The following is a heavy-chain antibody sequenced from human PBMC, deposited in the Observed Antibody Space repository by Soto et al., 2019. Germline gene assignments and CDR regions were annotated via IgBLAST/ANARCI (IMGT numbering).Heavy chain of an antibody. CDR2: ISGSGGST. V-gene: IGHV3-23*01. J-gene: IGHJ5*02. D-gene: IGHD2-15*01. CDR3: AKSPQDPYFWFVP. CDR1: GFTFSSYA. Sequence: PGGYLRLSCAASGFTFSSYAMSWVRQAPGKGLEWVSAISGSGGSTYYADSVKGRFTIPRDNSKNTLYLHMNSLRAEDTAVYYFAKSPQDPYFWFVPWGQGTLVTVSS.